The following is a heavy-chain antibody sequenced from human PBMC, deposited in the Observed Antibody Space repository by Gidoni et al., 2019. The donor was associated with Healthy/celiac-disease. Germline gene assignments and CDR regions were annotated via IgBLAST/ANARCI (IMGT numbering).Heavy chain of an antibody. CDR1: GFTFSSYA. CDR3: ARDWVGVGALDY. Sequence: QVQLVESGGGVVQPGRSLRLSCAASGFTFSSYAMHWVRQAPGKGLEWVAVISYDGSNKYYADSVKGRFTISRDNSKNTLYLQMNSLRAEDTAVYYCARDWVGVGALDYWGQGTLVTVSS. J-gene: IGHJ4*02. D-gene: IGHD1-26*01. V-gene: IGHV3-30-3*01. CDR2: ISYDGSNK.